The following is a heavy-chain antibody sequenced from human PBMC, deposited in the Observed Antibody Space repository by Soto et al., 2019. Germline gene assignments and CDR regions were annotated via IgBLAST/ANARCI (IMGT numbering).Heavy chain of an antibody. CDR3: ARFYYGSGSSAPINWFDP. J-gene: IGHJ5*02. D-gene: IGHD3-10*01. V-gene: IGHV5-10-1*01. Sequence: GEALKISRKGSGYSFSHYLINWGRQMPRKSLEWMGRIDPSDSYTNYSPSFQGHVTISADKSISTAYLQWSSLKASDTAMYYCARFYYGSGSSAPINWFDPWGQGTLVTVSS. CDR1: GYSFSHYL. CDR2: IDPSDSYT.